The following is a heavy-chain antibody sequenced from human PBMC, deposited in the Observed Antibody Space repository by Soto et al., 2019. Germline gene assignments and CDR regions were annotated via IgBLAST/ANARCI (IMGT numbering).Heavy chain of an antibody. CDR1: GFTFSDYY. D-gene: IGHD3-22*01. J-gene: IGHJ4*02. Sequence: GGSLRPSCAASGFTFSDYYMSWIRQAPGKGLEWVSYYPGSVKGRFTISRENAKNSLYLQMNSLRAGDTAVYYCARAHYDSSGYSFDYWGQGTLVTVSS. V-gene: IGHV3-13*01. CDR3: ARAHYDSSGYSFDY.